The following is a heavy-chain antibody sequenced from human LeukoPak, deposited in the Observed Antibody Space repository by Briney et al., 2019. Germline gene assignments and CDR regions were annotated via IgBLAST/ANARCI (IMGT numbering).Heavy chain of an antibody. J-gene: IGHJ4*02. CDR2: INHSGST. CDR1: GYSISTGYY. CDR3: ARHDVDDSSNNFDY. Sequence: SETLSLTCTVSGYSISTGYYWSWLRPPPGKGLEWTGEINHSGSTNYNPSLKSRVTISVDTSKNQFSLKLSSVTAADTAVYYCARHDVDDSSNNFDYWGQGTLVTVSS. V-gene: IGHV4-38-2*02. D-gene: IGHD3-22*01.